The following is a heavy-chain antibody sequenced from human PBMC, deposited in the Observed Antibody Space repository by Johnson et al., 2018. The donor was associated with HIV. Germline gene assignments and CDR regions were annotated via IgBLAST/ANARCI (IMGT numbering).Heavy chain of an antibody. Sequence: VQLLESGGGLVKPGRSLRLSCAASGFTFSTSWLNWVRQAPGKGLECVGRITSKTDGGPTAYAAPVHARFTISRNDSKNMLYLQRNSLKTEDTAVYYCTTDPWWNGYHAFDIWGKGKMVTVSS. V-gene: IGHV3-15*01. CDR3: TTDPWWNGYHAFDI. CDR1: GFTFSTSW. D-gene: IGHD1-1*01. J-gene: IGHJ3*02. CDR2: ITSKTDGGPT.